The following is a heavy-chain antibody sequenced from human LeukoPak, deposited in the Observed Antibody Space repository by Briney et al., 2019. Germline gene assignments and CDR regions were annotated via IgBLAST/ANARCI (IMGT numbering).Heavy chain of an antibody. V-gene: IGHV1-2*02. D-gene: IGHD4-17*01. Sequence: GASVKVSCKASGYTFTSYDINWVRQAPGQGLEWMGWINPNSGGTNYAQKFQGRVTMTRDTSISTAYMELSRLRSDDTAVYYCARFDYGDYAFDYWGQGTLVTVSS. CDR3: ARFDYGDYAFDY. CDR1: GYTFTSYD. CDR2: INPNSGGT. J-gene: IGHJ4*02.